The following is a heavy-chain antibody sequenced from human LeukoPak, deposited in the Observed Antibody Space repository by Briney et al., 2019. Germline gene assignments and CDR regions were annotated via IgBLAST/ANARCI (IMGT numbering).Heavy chain of an antibody. J-gene: IGHJ5*02. CDR1: GFTFTRNC. D-gene: IGHD1-26*01. V-gene: IGHV3-30-3*01. CDR3: ATGSYFYYAS. CDR2: IPHDGSNA. Sequence: GGSLRLSCVASGFTFTRNCMHWIRQAPGKGLEWVAAIPHDGSNALYADSVKGRFTISRDDSKNTQYLQMNSLRIEDSAVYYCATGSYFYYASWGQGTLVTVSS.